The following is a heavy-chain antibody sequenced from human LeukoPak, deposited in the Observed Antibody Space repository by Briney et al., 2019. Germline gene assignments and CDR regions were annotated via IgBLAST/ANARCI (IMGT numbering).Heavy chain of an antibody. V-gene: IGHV4-59*01. CDR1: GGSISSYY. J-gene: IGHJ4*02. D-gene: IGHD4-17*01. CDR2: IYYSGST. CDR3: ARVFNYGDYSRGLYYFDY. Sequence: ETLSLTCIVSGGSISSYYWSWIRQPPGKGLEWIGYIYYSGSTNYNPSLKSRVTISVDTPKNQFSLKLSSVTAADTAVYYCARVFNYGDYSRGLYYFDYWGQGTLVTVSS.